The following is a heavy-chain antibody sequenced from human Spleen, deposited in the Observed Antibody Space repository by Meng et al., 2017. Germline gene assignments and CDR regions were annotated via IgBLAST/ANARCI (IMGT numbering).Heavy chain of an antibody. J-gene: IGHJ5*02. Sequence: QPQLQGSGPGLVKPSEALSLTCSVSGGSISTSGYYWGWIRQPPGKGLEWFGSIGHSGITYYTPSLKRRVTVSIDTSKSQFSLKLTSVTAADTAVYYCVRSSGWVRTGFDPWGQGTPVTVSS. CDR2: IGHSGIT. CDR1: GGSISTSGYY. V-gene: IGHV4-39*01. D-gene: IGHD6-19*01. CDR3: VRSSGWVRTGFDP.